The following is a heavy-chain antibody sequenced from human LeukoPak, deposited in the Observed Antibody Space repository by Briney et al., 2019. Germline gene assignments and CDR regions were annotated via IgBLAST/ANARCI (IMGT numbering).Heavy chain of an antibody. D-gene: IGHD3-3*01. Sequence: SETLSLTCAVYGGSFSGYYWSWIRQPPGKGLEWIGEINHSGSTNYNPPLKSRVTISVDTSKNQFSLKLSSVTAADTDVYYCARPGGSGYYGALDYWGQGTLVTVSS. CDR2: INHSGST. CDR3: ARPGGSGYYGALDY. V-gene: IGHV4-34*01. CDR1: GGSFSGYY. J-gene: IGHJ4*02.